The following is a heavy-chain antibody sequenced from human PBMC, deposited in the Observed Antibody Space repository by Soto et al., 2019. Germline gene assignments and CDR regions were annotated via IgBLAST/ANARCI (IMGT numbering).Heavy chain of an antibody. D-gene: IGHD1-20*01. CDR2: IYYSGST. CDR3: ARHYNWKLDN. Sequence: SETLSLTCTVSGGSIRSSTYSWGWIRQPPGKGLEWIGSIYYSGSTYYNPSLKSRVTISVDTSKNQFSLKLSSVTAADRAIYYCARHYNWKLDNWGQGALVTGSS. CDR1: GGSIRSSTYS. J-gene: IGHJ4*02. V-gene: IGHV4-39*01.